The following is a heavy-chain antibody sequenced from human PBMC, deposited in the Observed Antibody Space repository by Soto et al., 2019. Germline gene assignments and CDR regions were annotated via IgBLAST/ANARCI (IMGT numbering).Heavy chain of an antibody. V-gene: IGHV4-59*08. J-gene: IGHJ4*02. D-gene: IGHD4-17*01. CDR3: ARRYGYYFDY. CDR1: GGSISSYY. Sequence: QVQLQESGPGLVKPSETLSLTCTVSGGSISSYYWSWIRQPPGKGLEWIGYIYYSGSTNYNPSLKRRVPISVDTSKTQLSLKLSSVTAADTAVYYCARRYGYYFDYWGQGTLVTVSS. CDR2: IYYSGST.